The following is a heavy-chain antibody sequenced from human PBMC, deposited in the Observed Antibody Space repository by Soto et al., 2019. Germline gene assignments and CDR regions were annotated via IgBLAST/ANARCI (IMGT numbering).Heavy chain of an antibody. CDR1: GFTFSSSY. D-gene: IGHD5-18*01. Sequence: QVQLLQSGGGLVKPGGSLRLSCAASGFTFSSSYMSWIRQAPGKVLEWVAYISSSGVSMYYADSVKGRFTISRDNANNSLYLQMNSLRAEDTAVYYCARGGFNYAAWGQGTLVTVSP. J-gene: IGHJ5*02. CDR3: ARGGFNYAA. V-gene: IGHV3-11*01. CDR2: ISSSGVSM.